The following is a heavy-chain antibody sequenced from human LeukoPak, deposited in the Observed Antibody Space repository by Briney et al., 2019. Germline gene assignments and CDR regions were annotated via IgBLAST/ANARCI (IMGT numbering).Heavy chain of an antibody. Sequence: SQTLSLACAVPGGSITSGTYYWSWIRQPAGKGLEWIGRIYTSGSTNYNPSLKSRVTILFDTSKNQFSLKLSSVTAADTAVYYCARGGDAAPFDYWGQGTLVAVSS. CDR2: IYTSGST. J-gene: IGHJ4*02. D-gene: IGHD5-12*01. CDR1: GGSITSGTYY. CDR3: ARGGDAAPFDY. V-gene: IGHV4-61*02.